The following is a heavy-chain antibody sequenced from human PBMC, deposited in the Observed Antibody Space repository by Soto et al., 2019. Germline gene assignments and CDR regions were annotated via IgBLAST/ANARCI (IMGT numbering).Heavy chain of an antibody. Sequence: EVQLVESGGGLVQPGGSLRLSCAASGFTFSDHYMDWVRQAPGRGLEWVGRTRNKANSYTTEYAASVKGRFTISRDDSKNLLSLQMNSLKTEDTAVYYCARVRTLIDFHFDSWGQGTLVTVS. V-gene: IGHV3-72*01. D-gene: IGHD2-21*01. J-gene: IGHJ4*02. CDR2: TRNKANSYTT. CDR1: GFTFSDHY. CDR3: ARVRTLIDFHFDS.